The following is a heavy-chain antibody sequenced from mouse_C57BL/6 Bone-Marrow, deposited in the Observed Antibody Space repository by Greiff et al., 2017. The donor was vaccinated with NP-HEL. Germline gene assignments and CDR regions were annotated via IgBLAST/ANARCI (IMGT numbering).Heavy chain of an antibody. CDR3: ARSFSTTVVARYFDV. D-gene: IGHD1-1*01. V-gene: IGHV1-64*01. CDR1: GYTFTSYW. Sequence: QVQLQQPGAELVKPGASVKLSCKASGYTFTSYWMHWVKQRPGQGLEWIGMIHPNSGSTNYNEKFKSKATLTVDKSSSTAYMQLSSLTSEGSAVYYCARSFSTTVVARYFDVWGTGTTVTVSS. J-gene: IGHJ1*03. CDR2: IHPNSGST.